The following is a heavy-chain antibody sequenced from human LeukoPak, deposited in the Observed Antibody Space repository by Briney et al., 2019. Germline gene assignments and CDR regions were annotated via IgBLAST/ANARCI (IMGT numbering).Heavy chain of an antibody. CDR3: STDYYGSGRPGFGY. D-gene: IGHD3-10*01. CDR2: IKSKTDGGTI. Sequence: GGSLRLSCAASGFTFSKAWMNWVRQAPGKGLEWVGRIKSKTDGGTIDHAAPVKGRFTISRDDLKNMKYLQMNSLKTEDTAVYYCSTDYYGSGRPGFGYWGQGSLVTVSS. V-gene: IGHV3-15*07. J-gene: IGHJ4*02. CDR1: GFTFSKAW.